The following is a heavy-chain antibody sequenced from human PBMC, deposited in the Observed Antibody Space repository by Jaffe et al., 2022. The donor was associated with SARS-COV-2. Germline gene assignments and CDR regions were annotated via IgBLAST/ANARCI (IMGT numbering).Heavy chain of an antibody. Sequence: EVQLVESGGGLIQPGGSLRLSCAASGFTVSSNFMSWVRQAPGKGLEWVSVIYSGGNTYYADSVKGRFTISRDNSENTLYLQMNSLRAEDTAVYYCARAHCSSYSCYHFDPWGQGTLVTVSS. V-gene: IGHV3-53*01. CDR1: GFTVSSNF. CDR2: IYSGGNT. CDR3: ARAHCSSYSCYHFDP. J-gene: IGHJ5*02. D-gene: IGHD2-2*01.